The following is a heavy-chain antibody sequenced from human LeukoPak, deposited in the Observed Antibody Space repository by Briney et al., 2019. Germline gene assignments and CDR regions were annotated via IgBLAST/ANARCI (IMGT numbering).Heavy chain of an antibody. J-gene: IGHJ4*02. V-gene: IGHV3-30*18. CDR2: ISYDGSNK. CDR1: GFTFSSYG. CDR3: ANGGYTNSWYVVDY. Sequence: GGSLRLSCAASGFTFSSYGMHWVRQAPGKGLEWVAVISYDGSNKYYADSVKGRFTISRDNSKNTLYLQMSSLRPEDTAVYYCANGGYTNSWYVVDYWGQGTLVTVSS. D-gene: IGHD6-13*01.